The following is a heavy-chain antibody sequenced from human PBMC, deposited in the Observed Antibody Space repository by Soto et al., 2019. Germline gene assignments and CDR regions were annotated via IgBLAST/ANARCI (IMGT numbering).Heavy chain of an antibody. D-gene: IGHD2-15*01. V-gene: IGHV4-34*01. CDR1: GGSFSGYY. J-gene: IGHJ3*02. Sequence: SETLSLTCAVYGGSFSGYYWSWIRQPPGKGLEWIGEINHSGSTNYNPSLKSRVTISVDTSKNQFSLKLSSVTAADTAVYYCARAGESGGSCYSSTCAFDIWGQGTMVTVSS. CDR2: INHSGST. CDR3: ARAGESGGSCYSSTCAFDI.